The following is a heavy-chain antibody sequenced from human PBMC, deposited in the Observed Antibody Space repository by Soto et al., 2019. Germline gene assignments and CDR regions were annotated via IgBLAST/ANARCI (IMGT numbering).Heavy chain of an antibody. V-gene: IGHV4-59*01. CDR3: AREVGATGGYYYYGMDV. CDR1: GGSISSYY. Sequence: SETLSLTCTVSGGSISSYYWSWIRQPPGKGLEWIGYIYYSGSTNYNPSLKSRVTISVDTSKNQFSLKLSSVTAADTAVYYCAREVGATGGYYYYGMDVRGQGTTVTVSS. J-gene: IGHJ6*02. D-gene: IGHD1-26*01. CDR2: IYYSGST.